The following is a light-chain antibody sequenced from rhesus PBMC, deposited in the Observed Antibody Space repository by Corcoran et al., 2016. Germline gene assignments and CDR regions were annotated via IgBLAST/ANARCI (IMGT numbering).Light chain of an antibody. J-gene: IGKJ2*01. CDR2: KAS. CDR1: EDINKN. CDR3: QHNHGFPYS. Sequence: DIQLTQSPSSLSASVGDRVTITCRASEDINKNLNWYQQKPEIAPQLLIYKASNLQIGGPSRFSGSGSGTDYTFTISGLQSEDVSTYYCQHNHGFPYSFGQGTKVEI. V-gene: IGKV1-74*01.